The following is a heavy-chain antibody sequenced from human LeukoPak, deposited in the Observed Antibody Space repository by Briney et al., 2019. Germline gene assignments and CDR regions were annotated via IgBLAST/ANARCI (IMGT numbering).Heavy chain of an antibody. Sequence: RASVKVSCKASGYTFTGYYMHWVRQAPGQGLEWMGRINPNSGGTNYAQKFQGRVTMTRDTSISTAYMELSRLRSDDTAVYYCARLGNAGRGPNWFDPWGQGTLVTVSS. V-gene: IGHV1-2*06. D-gene: IGHD6-13*01. J-gene: IGHJ5*02. CDR2: INPNSGGT. CDR3: ARLGNAGRGPNWFDP. CDR1: GYTFTGYY.